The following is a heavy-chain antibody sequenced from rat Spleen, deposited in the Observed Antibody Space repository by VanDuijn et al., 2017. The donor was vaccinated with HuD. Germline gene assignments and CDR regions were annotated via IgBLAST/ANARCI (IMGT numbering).Heavy chain of an antibody. Sequence: EVQLVESGGGLVPPGRSLKLSCAASGFTFSDYAMAWVRQSPKKGLEWVATIIYDGSSTYYRDSVKGRFTISRDNAKSTLYLQMDSLRSEDTATYYCATPMYRTYSAHRGDYFDYWGQGVMVTVSS. J-gene: IGHJ2*01. CDR2: IIYDGSST. V-gene: IGHV5-7*01. CDR1: GFTFSDYA. CDR3: ATPMYRTYSAHRGDYFDY. D-gene: IGHD3-3*01.